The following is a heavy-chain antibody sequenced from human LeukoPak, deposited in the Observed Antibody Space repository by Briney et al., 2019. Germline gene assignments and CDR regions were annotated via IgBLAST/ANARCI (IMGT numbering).Heavy chain of an antibody. CDR1: GGTFSSYA. D-gene: IGHD6-13*01. V-gene: IGHV1-69*04. Sequence: SVNVSCKASGGTFSSYAISWVRQAPGQGPEWMGRIIPILGIANYAQKFQGRVTITADRSTSTAYMELSSLRSEDTAVYYCAIKQLGYSSSWYGHYYYGMDVWGQGTTVTVSS. CDR2: IIPILGIA. J-gene: IGHJ6*02. CDR3: AIKQLGYSSSWYGHYYYGMDV.